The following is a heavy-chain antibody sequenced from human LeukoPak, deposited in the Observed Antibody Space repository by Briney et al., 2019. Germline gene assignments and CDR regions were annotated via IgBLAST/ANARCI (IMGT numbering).Heavy chain of an antibody. Sequence: SETLSLTCAVYGGSFSGYYWSWIPQPPGKGLEWIGEINHSGSTNYNPSLKSRVTISVDTPKNQFSLKLSSVTAADTAVYYCARDIRVYYDSSGSSLAFDYWGQGTLVTVSS. D-gene: IGHD3-22*01. CDR3: ARDIRVYYDSSGSSLAFDY. CDR2: INHSGST. V-gene: IGHV4-34*01. J-gene: IGHJ4*02. CDR1: GGSFSGYY.